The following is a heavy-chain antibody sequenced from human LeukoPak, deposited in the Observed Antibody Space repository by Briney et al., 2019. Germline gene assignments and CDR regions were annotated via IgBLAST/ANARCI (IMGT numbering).Heavy chain of an antibody. CDR3: ARGQGTVTTH. D-gene: IGHD4-17*01. CDR2: INHSGSA. CDR1: GGSFSGYY. Sequence: SETLSLTCTVSGGSFSGYYCTWIRQPPGKGLEWIGEINHSGSANYNPSLKSRVTISLDASKNQFSLKLSSVTAADTAVYYCARGQGTVTTHWGQGTLVTVSS. J-gene: IGHJ4*02. V-gene: IGHV4-34*01.